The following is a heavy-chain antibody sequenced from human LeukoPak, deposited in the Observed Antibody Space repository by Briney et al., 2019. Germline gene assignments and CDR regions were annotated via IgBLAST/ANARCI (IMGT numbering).Heavy chain of an antibody. CDR1: GYTFTGYY. Sequence: ASVKVSCKASGYTFTGYYMHWVRQAPGQGLEWMGWISAYNGNTNYAQKLQGRVTMTTDTSTSTAYMELRSLRSDDTAVYYCAGFGYYDSSGYYSLYYGMDVWGQGTTVTVSS. V-gene: IGHV1-18*04. J-gene: IGHJ6*02. CDR3: AGFGYYDSSGYYSLYYGMDV. D-gene: IGHD3-22*01. CDR2: ISAYNGNT.